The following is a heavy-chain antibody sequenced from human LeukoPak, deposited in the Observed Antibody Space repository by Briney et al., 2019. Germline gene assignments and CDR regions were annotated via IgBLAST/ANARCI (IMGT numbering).Heavy chain of an antibody. V-gene: IGHV1-2*02. Sequence: ASVKVSCKASGYTFTSYAMHWVRQAPGQGLEWMGLINPNTGVKKFAQKFQGRVTMSRDTSISTAYMELNRLTSDDTAVYYCARGDYGRADPWGQGSLITVSS. D-gene: IGHD4-17*01. CDR1: GYTFTSYA. CDR2: INPNTGVK. CDR3: ARGDYGRADP. J-gene: IGHJ5*02.